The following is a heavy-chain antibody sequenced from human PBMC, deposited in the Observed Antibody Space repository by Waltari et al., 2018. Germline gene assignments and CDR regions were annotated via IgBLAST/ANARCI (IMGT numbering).Heavy chain of an antibody. CDR1: GYSFTSYW. Sequence: EVQLVQSGAEVKKPGESLKISCKGSGYSFTSYWIGWVRQMPGKGLEWMGINSPGESDPRDSPSFQGQVTISADKAISTAYLQWSSLKASDTAMYYCARRLKAGRAGNFDYWGQGTLVTVSS. CDR2: NSPGESDP. D-gene: IGHD3-10*01. J-gene: IGHJ4*02. CDR3: ARRLKAGRAGNFDY. V-gene: IGHV5-51*01.